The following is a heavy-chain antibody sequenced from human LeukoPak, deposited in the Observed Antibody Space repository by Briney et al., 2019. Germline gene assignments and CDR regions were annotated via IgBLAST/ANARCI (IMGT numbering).Heavy chain of an antibody. J-gene: IGHJ4*02. Sequence: GGSLRLSCGASGFTFSNYGMLWVRQAPGKGLEWVALIRYDGNNKLYADSMKGRFTISRDNSKNTLYLHINSLRAEDTAVYYCVKDNPLDYWGQGTLVTVSS. V-gene: IGHV3-30*02. CDR2: IRYDGNNK. CDR1: GFTFSNYG. D-gene: IGHD1-14*01. CDR3: VKDNPLDY.